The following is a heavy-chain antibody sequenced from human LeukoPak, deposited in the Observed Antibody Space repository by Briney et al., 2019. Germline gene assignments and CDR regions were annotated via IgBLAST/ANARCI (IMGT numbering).Heavy chain of an antibody. J-gene: IGHJ5*02. Sequence: GGSLRLSCVASGFSLSGYWMYWVRQAPGKGLMYISRNDGDGSTTNYADVVKGRFTMSRDNVKNTLYLQMNSLRVEDTAVYYCARDPRNVGLAPWGQGTLVTVSS. CDR3: ARDPRNVGLAP. V-gene: IGHV3-74*01. CDR2: NDGDGSTT. CDR1: GFSLSGYW. D-gene: IGHD2-15*01.